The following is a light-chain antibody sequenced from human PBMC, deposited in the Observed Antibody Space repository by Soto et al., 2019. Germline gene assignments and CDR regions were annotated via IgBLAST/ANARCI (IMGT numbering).Light chain of an antibody. CDR3: QQHGSSPRT. CDR1: QSVSSSY. CDR2: GAS. Sequence: EIVLTQSPGTLSLCPGERVTLSCRASQSVSSSYLAWYQQIPGQAPRLLLYGASRRATGIPDRFSGSGSGTDFTLTISRLEPEDFAVYYCQQHGSSPRTFGQGTKVEIK. V-gene: IGKV3-20*01. J-gene: IGKJ1*01.